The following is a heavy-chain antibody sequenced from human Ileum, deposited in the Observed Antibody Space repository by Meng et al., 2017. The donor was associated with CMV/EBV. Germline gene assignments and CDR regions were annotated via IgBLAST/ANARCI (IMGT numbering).Heavy chain of an antibody. CDR3: AKPPSGSWAFDY. D-gene: IGHD3-10*01. V-gene: IGHV3-30*02. CDR2: VRYDGGNK. Sequence: GGSLRLSCVASGFTFTSYGMHWVRQAPGKGLEWVAFVRYDGGNKYYADSLKGRFTISRDNSKNTLYLQMNSLRTEDTAVYYCAKPPSGSWAFDYWGQGTLVTVSS. CDR1: GFTFTSYG. J-gene: IGHJ4*02.